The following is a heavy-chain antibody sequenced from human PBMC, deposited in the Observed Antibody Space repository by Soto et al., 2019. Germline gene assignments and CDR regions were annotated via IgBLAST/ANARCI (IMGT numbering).Heavy chain of an antibody. J-gene: IGHJ4*02. CDR3: ARANWGSRADY. CDR2: INHSGST. CDR1: GGSFSGYY. D-gene: IGHD7-27*01. V-gene: IGHV4-34*01. Sequence: SETLSLTCAVYGGSFSGYYWSWIRQPPGKGLEWIGEINHSGSTNYNPSLKSRVTISVDTSKNQFSLKLSSVTAADTAVYYCARANWGSRADYWGQGTLVTVSS.